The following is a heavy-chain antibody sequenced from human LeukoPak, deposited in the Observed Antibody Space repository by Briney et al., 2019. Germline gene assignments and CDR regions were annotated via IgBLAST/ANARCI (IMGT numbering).Heavy chain of an antibody. J-gene: IGHJ3*02. CDR1: GGSISSYY. Sequence: SETLSLTCTVSGGSISSYYWSWIRQPAGKGLEWVGRIYTSGCTNYNPSLKSRVTMSVDTSKNQFSLKLSSVTAADTAVYYCARDRSSGWYWWAFDIWGQGTMVTVSS. V-gene: IGHV4-4*07. D-gene: IGHD6-19*01. CDR2: IYTSGCT. CDR3: ARDRSSGWYWWAFDI.